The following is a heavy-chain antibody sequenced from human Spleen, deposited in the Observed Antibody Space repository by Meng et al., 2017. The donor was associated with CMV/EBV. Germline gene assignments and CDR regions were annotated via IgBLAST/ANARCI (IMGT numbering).Heavy chain of an antibody. D-gene: IGHD3-22*01. J-gene: IGHJ4*02. CDR1: GFTFTNYG. CDR2: IVGSSGT. CDR3: ATVALDSSGYQYYFDY. V-gene: IGHV3-23*01. Sequence: GESLKISCAASGFTFTNYGMSWVRQAPGKGLEWVSTIVGSSGTYYTDSVKGRFTVSRDNSKNTLYLQMNSLRAEDTAVYYCATVALDSSGYQYYFDYWGQGTLVTVSS.